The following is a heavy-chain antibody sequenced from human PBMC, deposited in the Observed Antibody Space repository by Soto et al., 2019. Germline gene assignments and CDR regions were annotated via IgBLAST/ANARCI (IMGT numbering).Heavy chain of an antibody. V-gene: IGHV3-30-3*01. CDR2: ISFDGSNK. D-gene: IGHD2-15*01. J-gene: IGHJ5*02. CDR1: GFTFSSYA. Sequence: QVQLVESGGGVVQPGRSLRLSCAASGFTFSSYAMNWVRQAPGKGLEWVAVISFDGSNKYYADSVKGRFTISRYNSNNKVYLQMNSLRDDDTAEYYWAREGVDIVVVVAASSPRNWFDPWGQGTLVTVSS. CDR3: AREGVDIVVVVAASSPRNWFDP.